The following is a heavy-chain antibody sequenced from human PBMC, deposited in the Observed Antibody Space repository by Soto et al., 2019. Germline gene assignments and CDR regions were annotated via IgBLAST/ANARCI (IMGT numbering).Heavy chain of an antibody. V-gene: IGHV4-30-4*01. D-gene: IGHD3-10*01. Sequence: QVQLQESGPGLVKPSQTLSLTCTVSGGSISSGDYYWSWIRQPPGKGLEWIGYIYYSGSTYYNPTLKSPLTISVDTSKNQSSLKLSSVTAADTAVYYCARVYYGSGSGIDPWGQGTLVTVSS. J-gene: IGHJ5*02. CDR2: IYYSGST. CDR1: GGSISSGDYY. CDR3: ARVYYGSGSGIDP.